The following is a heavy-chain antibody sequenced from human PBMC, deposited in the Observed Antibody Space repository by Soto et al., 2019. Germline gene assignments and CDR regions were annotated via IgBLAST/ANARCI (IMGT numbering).Heavy chain of an antibody. V-gene: IGHV3-64D*06. Sequence: PGGSLRLSCSASGFTFSSYAMHWVRQAPGKGLEYVSGISSNGGSTHYADSVKGRFTISRDNSKNTLYLQMSSLRAEDTAVYYCVKMGSSGYSFAYWGQGTLVTVSS. CDR1: GFTFSSYA. CDR3: VKMGSSGYSFAY. D-gene: IGHD3-22*01. CDR2: ISSNGGST. J-gene: IGHJ4*02.